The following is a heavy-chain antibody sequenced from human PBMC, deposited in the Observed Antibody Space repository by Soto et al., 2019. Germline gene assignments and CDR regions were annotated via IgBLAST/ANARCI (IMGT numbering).Heavy chain of an antibody. J-gene: IGHJ4*02. CDR3: ATEGAKTTWNFDY. CDR2: VSPHAANT. CDR1: GFTFDSCG. V-gene: IGHV3-23*01. D-gene: IGHD1-1*01. Sequence: EVQLLESGGDLVQPEGSLRLSCVASGFTFDSCGMNWVRQAPGKGLEWVAGVSPHAANTYYADSVRGRFIISRDDSRKTVSLDMNSLRGEDSAVYYCATEGAKTTWNFDYWGQGTVVTVSS.